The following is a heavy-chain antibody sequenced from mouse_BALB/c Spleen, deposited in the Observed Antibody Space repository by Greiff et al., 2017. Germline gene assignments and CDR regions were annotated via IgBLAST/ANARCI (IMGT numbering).Heavy chain of an antibody. D-gene: IGHD2-1*01. CDR2: IRLKSNNYAT. CDR3: TTLYYGNPYWYFDV. CDR1: GFTFSNYW. J-gene: IGHJ1*01. V-gene: IGHV6-6*02. Sequence: EVKLQESGGGLVQPGGSMKLSCVASGFTFSNYWMNWVRQSPEKGLEWVAEIRLKSNNYATHYAESVKGRFTISRDDSKSSVYLQMNNLRAEDTGIYYCTTLYYGNPYWYFDVWGAGTTVTVSS.